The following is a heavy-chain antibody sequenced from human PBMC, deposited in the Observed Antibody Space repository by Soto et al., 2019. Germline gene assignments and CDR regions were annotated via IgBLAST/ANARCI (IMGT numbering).Heavy chain of an antibody. CDR1: GYSFTSYW. Sequence: PVESLMISCKVSGYSFTSYWIGWVRQMPGKGLEWMGIIYPGDSDTSYAQKFQGRVTMTRDTSTSTVYMELSSLRSEDTAVYYCARAGSSGATYYYYGMDVWGQGTTVTVSS. CDR3: ARAGSSGATYYYYGMDV. V-gene: IGHV5-51*03. CDR2: IYPGDSDT. J-gene: IGHJ6*02. D-gene: IGHD3-22*01.